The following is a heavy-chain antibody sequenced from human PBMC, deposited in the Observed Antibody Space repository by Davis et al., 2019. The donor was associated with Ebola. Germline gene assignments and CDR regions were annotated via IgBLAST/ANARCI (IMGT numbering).Heavy chain of an antibody. CDR1: GYTFTGYY. J-gene: IGHJ3*02. D-gene: IGHD6-13*01. CDR3: VRGRSSSRWAFDI. CDR2: INPHGGGT. V-gene: IGHV1-2*02. Sequence: ASVKVSCKASGYTFTGYYIHWVRQAPGQGLEWMGWINPHGGGTKYAEKFQGRVNMTRDMSISTAYMDLTRLKSDDTAAYYCVRGRSSSRWAFDIWGQRTMVSVSS.